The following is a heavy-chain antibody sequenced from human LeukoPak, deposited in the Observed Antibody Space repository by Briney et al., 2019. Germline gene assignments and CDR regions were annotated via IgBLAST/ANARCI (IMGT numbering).Heavy chain of an antibody. V-gene: IGHV4-59*01. CDR1: GGSLSSYY. D-gene: IGHD3-10*01. J-gene: IGHJ4*02. CDR3: ARERRGPTYFDY. CDR2: SYHSGST. Sequence: SETLSLTCTVSGGSLSSYYWSWIRQSPGKGLEWIGYSYHSGSTNYNPSLKSRVTISVDTSKNQFSLRLSSVTAADTAVYYCARERRGPTYFDYWGRGTLVTVSS.